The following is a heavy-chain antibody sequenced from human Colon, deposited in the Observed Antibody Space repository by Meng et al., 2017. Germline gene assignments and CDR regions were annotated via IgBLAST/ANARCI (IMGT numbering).Heavy chain of an antibody. J-gene: IGHJ4*02. CDR2: VYHRGDT. Sequence: HVQVQGSGPGLVKPLGPLSLTCTFSGDSISSDIWWSWVRQPPGKGLEWIGEVYHRGDTNYNPSLKSRVVISVDRSKNQFSLNLSSVTAADTAVYYCGRDQGRQLINHWGQGTLVTVSS. CDR1: GDSISSDIW. V-gene: IGHV4-4*02. D-gene: IGHD1-1*01. CDR3: GRDQGRQLINH.